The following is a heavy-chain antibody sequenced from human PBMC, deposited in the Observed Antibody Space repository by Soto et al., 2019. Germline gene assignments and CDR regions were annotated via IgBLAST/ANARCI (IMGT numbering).Heavy chain of an antibody. D-gene: IGHD2-15*01. CDR1: GFTFSTYA. CDR2: ISGSGGGST. Sequence: RLSCAASGFTFSTYAMSWVRQAPGKGLEWVSAISGSGGGSTFYADSVKGRFTISRDNSINTLYLQMNTLRAEDTAVYYCARGAVVAGDFDYWGQGTLVTVSS. J-gene: IGHJ4*02. V-gene: IGHV3-23*01. CDR3: ARGAVVAGDFDY.